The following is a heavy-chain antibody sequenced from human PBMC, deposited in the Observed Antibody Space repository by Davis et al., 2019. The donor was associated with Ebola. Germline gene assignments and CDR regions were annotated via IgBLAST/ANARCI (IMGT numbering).Heavy chain of an antibody. CDR3: ARDGDYGGGGMDV. CDR2: IKQDGSEK. CDR1: GFTFSSYW. J-gene: IGHJ6*04. Sequence: GESLKISCAASGFTFSSYWMSWVRQAPGKGLEWVANIKQDGSEKYYVDSVKGRFTISRDNAKNSLYLQMNSLRAEDTAVYYCARDGDYGGGGMDVWGKGTTVTVSS. V-gene: IGHV3-7*01. D-gene: IGHD4-17*01.